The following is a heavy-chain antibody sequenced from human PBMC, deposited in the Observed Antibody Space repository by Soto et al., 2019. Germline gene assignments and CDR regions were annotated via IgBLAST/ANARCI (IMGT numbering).Heavy chain of an antibody. Sequence: GGSLRLSCAASGFTFSSYAMSWVRQAPGKGLEWVSAISVSGGSTYYADSVKGRFTISRDNSKNTLYLQMNSLRAEDAAVYYCAKDIVVVVAATSYFEYWGQGTLVTVSS. CDR1: GFTFSSYA. CDR2: ISVSGGST. D-gene: IGHD2-15*01. V-gene: IGHV3-23*01. J-gene: IGHJ4*02. CDR3: AKDIVVVVAATSYFEY.